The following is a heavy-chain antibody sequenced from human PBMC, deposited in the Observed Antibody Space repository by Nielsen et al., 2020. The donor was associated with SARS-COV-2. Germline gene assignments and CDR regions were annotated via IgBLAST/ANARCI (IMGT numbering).Heavy chain of an antibody. CDR2: IYYSGST. CDR1: GGSISSSSYY. Sequence: SETLSLTCTVSGGSISSSSYYWGWIRQPPGKGLEWIGSIYYSGSTYYNPSLKSRVTISVDTSKNQFSLKLSSVTAADTAVYYCAGDRSAFDIWGQGTMVTVSS. CDR3: AGDRSAFDI. V-gene: IGHV4-39*07. J-gene: IGHJ3*02.